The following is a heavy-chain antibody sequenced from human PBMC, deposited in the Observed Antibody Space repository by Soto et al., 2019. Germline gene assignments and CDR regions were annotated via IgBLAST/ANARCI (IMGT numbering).Heavy chain of an antibody. D-gene: IGHD3-22*01. CDR3: AVCRGFYPYSFES. Sequence: SETLSLTCTVSGVSIRSDDYHWSWMGQPPGKGLEWIGYIYYTGSTYYNPSLKSRINISGDTSKNQFSLKLSSVTAADTAVYYCAVCRGFYPYSFESWGQGTLVTVSS. CDR1: GVSIRSDDYH. CDR2: IYYTGST. V-gene: IGHV4-30-4*01. J-gene: IGHJ4*02.